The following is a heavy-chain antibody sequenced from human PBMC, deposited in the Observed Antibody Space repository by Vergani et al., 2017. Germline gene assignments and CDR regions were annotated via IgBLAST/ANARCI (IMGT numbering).Heavy chain of an antibody. Sequence: QVQLVESGGGVVQPGRSLRLSCAASGFTFNQYGMHWVRQAPGKGLEWVAVTWYDGNNKQYADSVKGRFTISRDNSKSTMYLQMNSLRDEDTAVYYCAREVTSQYYYYSMNVWGQGTTVTVSS. CDR2: TWYDGNNK. V-gene: IGHV3-33*01. CDR3: AREVTSQYYYYSMNV. J-gene: IGHJ6*02. D-gene: IGHD4-23*01. CDR1: GFTFNQYG.